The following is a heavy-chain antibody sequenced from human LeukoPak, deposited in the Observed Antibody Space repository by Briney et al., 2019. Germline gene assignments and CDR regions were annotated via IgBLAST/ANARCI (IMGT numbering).Heavy chain of an antibody. CDR2: ISSSGSTI. CDR3: ARCRYFDWLLYNPPDY. J-gene: IGHJ4*02. CDR1: GFTFSDYY. D-gene: IGHD3-9*01. Sequence: GGSLRLSCAASGFTFSDYYMSWIRQAPGKGLEWVSYISSSGSTIYYADSVKGRFTISRDSAKNSLYLQMNSLRAEDTAVYYCARCRYFDWLLYNPPDYWGQGTLVTVSS. V-gene: IGHV3-11*01.